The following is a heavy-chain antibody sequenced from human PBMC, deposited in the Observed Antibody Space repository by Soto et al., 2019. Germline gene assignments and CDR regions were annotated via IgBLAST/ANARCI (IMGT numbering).Heavy chain of an antibody. CDR3: ATLPSTVTRGYYYYYMDV. CDR2: IKQDGSEK. CDR1: GFTFSNYW. J-gene: IGHJ6*03. V-gene: IGHV3-7*01. D-gene: IGHD4-4*01. Sequence: GGSLRLSCVGSGFTFSNYWMHWVRQAPGKGLEWVANIKQDGSEKYYVDSVKGRFTISRDNANNSLYLQMNSLRAEDTAVYYCATLPSTVTRGYYYYYMDVWGKGTTVTVSS.